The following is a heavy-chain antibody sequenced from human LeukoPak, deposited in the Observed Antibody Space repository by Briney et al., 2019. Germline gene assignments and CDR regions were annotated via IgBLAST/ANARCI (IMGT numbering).Heavy chain of an antibody. J-gene: IGHJ4*01. V-gene: IGHV3-11*01. Sequence: GGSLRLSCEVSGFNPSDSYMTWMRRTPGRGLEWLAYISGDSRDIYYAASVRGRFTISRDNSKNSLYLQMNGLRPEDTALYYCLIYPRSLLHWGHGTLVTVSS. CDR3: LIYPRSLLH. CDR1: GFNPSDSY. CDR2: ISGDSRDI. D-gene: IGHD2-21*02.